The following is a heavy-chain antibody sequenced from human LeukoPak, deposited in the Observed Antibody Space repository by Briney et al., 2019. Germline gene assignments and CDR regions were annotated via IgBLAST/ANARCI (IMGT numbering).Heavy chain of an antibody. J-gene: IGHJ1*01. V-gene: IGHV4-34*01. D-gene: IGHD6-13*01. CDR2: INHSGST. Sequence: PSETLSLTCAVYGGSFSGYYWSWIRQPPGKGLEWIGEINHSGSTNYNPSLKSRVTISVDTSKNQFSLKLSSVTAADTAVYYCASAFYSSSWYPLGYLQHWGQGTLVTVSS. CDR1: GGSFSGYY. CDR3: ASAFYSSSWYPLGYLQH.